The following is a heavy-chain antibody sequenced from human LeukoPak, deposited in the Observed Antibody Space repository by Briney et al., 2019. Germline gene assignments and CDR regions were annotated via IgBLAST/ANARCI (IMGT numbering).Heavy chain of an antibody. CDR3: ARDLMPYVDPEYFDH. CDR1: GFTFSNFA. V-gene: IGHV3-48*03. CDR2: ISSGGTTI. D-gene: IGHD3-9*01. J-gene: IGHJ4*02. Sequence: GGSLRLSCEASGFTFSNFAMNWVRQVPGKGLEWISFISSGGTTISYAESVRGRFTISRDNARNSLFLQMNSLRVEDTAVYYCARDLMPYVDPEYFDHWGQGTLVTVSS.